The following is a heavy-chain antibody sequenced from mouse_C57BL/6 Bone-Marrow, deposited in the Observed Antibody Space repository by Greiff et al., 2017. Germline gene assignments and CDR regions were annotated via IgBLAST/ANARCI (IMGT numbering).Heavy chain of an antibody. J-gene: IGHJ1*03. Sequence: EVQLQESGPGLVKPSQSLSLTCSVTGYSITSGYYWNWIRQFPGNKLEWMGYISYDGSNNYNPSLKNRISITRDTSKNQFFLKLNSVTTEDTATYYCARGITTVRYFDVWGTGTTVTVSS. CDR3: ARGITTVRYFDV. V-gene: IGHV3-6*01. D-gene: IGHD1-1*01. CDR1: GYSITSGYY. CDR2: ISYDGSN.